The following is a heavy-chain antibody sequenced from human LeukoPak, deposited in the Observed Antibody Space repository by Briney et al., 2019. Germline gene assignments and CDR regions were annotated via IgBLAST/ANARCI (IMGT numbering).Heavy chain of an antibody. V-gene: IGHV3-23*01. CDR1: GFTFSSYA. Sequence: LSGGSLILSCAASGFTFSSYAMSWVRQAPGKGLECVSAISGSGGSTYYADSVKGRFTISRDNCKNTLYLQINRLRAEYTAVYCCAKEARAAAESTYWGQGTLVTVSS. CDR3: AKEARAAAESTY. D-gene: IGHD6-13*01. J-gene: IGHJ4*02. CDR2: ISGSGGST.